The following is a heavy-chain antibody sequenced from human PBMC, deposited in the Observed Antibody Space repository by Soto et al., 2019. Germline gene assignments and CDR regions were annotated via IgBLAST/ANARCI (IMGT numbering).Heavy chain of an antibody. V-gene: IGHV3-11*01. CDR3: ARDTSWRLAVAGNDY. CDR2: ISSSGSTI. Sequence: PGGSLRLSCAASGLTFSASSMSWFRRAPGKGLEWVSYISSSGSTIYYADSVKGRFTISRDNAKNSLYLQMNSLRAEDTAVYYCARDTSWRLAVAGNDYWGQGTLVTVSS. J-gene: IGHJ4*02. D-gene: IGHD6-19*01. CDR1: GLTFSASS.